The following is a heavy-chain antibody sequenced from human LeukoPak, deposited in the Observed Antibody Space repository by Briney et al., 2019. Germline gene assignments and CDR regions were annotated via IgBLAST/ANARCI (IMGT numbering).Heavy chain of an antibody. J-gene: IGHJ3*02. CDR3: ARDLLWFGELSAFDI. CDR2: IYYSGST. D-gene: IGHD3-10*01. Sequence: SQTLSLTCTVSGGSISSGSYYWGWIRQPPGKGLEWIGSIYYSGSTYYNPSLKSRVTMSVDTSKNQFSLKLSSVTAADTAVYYCARDLLWFGELSAFDIWGQGTMVTVSS. CDR1: GGSISSGSYY. V-gene: IGHV4-39*07.